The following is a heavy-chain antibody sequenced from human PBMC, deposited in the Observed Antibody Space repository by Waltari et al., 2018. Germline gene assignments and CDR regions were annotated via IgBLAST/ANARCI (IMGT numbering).Heavy chain of an antibody. J-gene: IGHJ5*02. CDR1: GYSISSGYY. V-gene: IGHV4-38-2*01. CDR3: AAFQYSYGYMAT. D-gene: IGHD5-18*01. Sequence: QVQLQESGPGLVKPSETLSLTCAVSGYSISSGYYWGWIRQPPGKGLEWIGSIYHSGSTYYNPSLKIRVTISVDTSKNQFSLKLSSVTSADTAVYYCAAFQYSYGYMATWGQGTLVTVSS. CDR2: IYHSGST.